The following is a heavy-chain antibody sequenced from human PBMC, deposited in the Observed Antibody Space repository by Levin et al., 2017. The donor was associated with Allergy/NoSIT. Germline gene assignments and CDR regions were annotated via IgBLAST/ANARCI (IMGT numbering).Heavy chain of an antibody. Sequence: SVKVSCKASGGTFSSYTISWVRQAPGQGLEWMGRIIPILGIANYAQKFQGRVTITADKSTSTAYMELSSLRSEDTAVYYCARGGVGTVVPAAMRAYYFDYWGQGTLVTVSS. D-gene: IGHD2-2*01. J-gene: IGHJ4*02. CDR1: GGTFSSYT. V-gene: IGHV1-69*02. CDR3: ARGGVGTVVPAAMRAYYFDY. CDR2: IIPILGIA.